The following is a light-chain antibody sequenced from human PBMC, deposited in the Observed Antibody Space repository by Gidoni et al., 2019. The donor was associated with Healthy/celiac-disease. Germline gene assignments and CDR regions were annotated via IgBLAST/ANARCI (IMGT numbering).Light chain of an antibody. V-gene: IGKV3-11*01. Sequence: EIVLTQSPATLSLSPGERATHSCRASQRVSSYLAWYQQKPGQAPRLLIYDASNRATGIPARFSGSGSGTDFTLTISSLEPEDFAVYYCQQRSNWPPYTFGQGTKLEIK. CDR1: QRVSSY. J-gene: IGKJ2*01. CDR2: DAS. CDR3: QQRSNWPPYT.